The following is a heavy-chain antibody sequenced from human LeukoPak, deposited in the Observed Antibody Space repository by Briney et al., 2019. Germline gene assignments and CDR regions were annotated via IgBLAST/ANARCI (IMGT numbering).Heavy chain of an antibody. CDR1: GFTFSSYA. J-gene: IGHJ3*02. D-gene: IGHD5-18*01. Sequence: GGSLRLSCAASGFTFSSYAMSWVRQAPGKGLEWVSAISGSGGSTYYADSVKGRFTISGDNSKNTLYLQMNSLRAEDTAVYYCARGSTGIQLWYSRVFDIWGQGTMVTVSS. CDR2: ISGSGGST. CDR3: ARGSTGIQLWYSRVFDI. V-gene: IGHV3-23*01.